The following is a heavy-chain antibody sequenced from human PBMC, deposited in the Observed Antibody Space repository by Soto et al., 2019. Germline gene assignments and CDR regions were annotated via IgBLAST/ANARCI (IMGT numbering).Heavy chain of an antibody. J-gene: IGHJ5*02. CDR1: GGSISSSSYY. V-gene: IGHV4-39*01. CDR2: IYYSGST. D-gene: IGHD3-3*01. Sequence: ETLSLTCTVSGGSISSSSYYWGWIRQPPGKGLEWIGSIYYSGSTYYNPSLKSRVTISVDTSKNQFSLKLSSVTAADTAVYYCASSYYDFWSGYYIRWFDPWGQGTLVTVSS. CDR3: ASSYYDFWSGYYIRWFDP.